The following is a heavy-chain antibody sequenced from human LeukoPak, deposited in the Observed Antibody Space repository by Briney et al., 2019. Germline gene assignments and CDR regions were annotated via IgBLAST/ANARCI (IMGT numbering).Heavy chain of an antibody. CDR3: ARDGGYQLLSDAFDI. CDR2: IYTSGST. CDR1: GGSISSYY. J-gene: IGHJ3*02. D-gene: IGHD2-2*01. Sequence: PSETLSLTCTVSGGSISSYYWSWIRQPAGKGLEWIGRIYTSGSTNYNPSLKSRVTMSVDTSKSQFSLKLSSVTAADTAVYYCARDGGYQLLSDAFDIWGQGTMVTVSS. V-gene: IGHV4-4*07.